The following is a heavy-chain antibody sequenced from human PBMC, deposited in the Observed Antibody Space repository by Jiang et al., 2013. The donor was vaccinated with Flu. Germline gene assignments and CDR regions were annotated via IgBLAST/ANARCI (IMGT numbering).Heavy chain of an antibody. CDR3: AKDEGPDEYYLFTQ. CDR1: GFTFDTYG. D-gene: IGHD2/OR15-2a*01. V-gene: IGHV3-30*18. CDR2: ISHDGTNK. Sequence: SCEASGFTFDTYGMHWVRQAPGQGLEWVALISHDGTNKYYTDSVQGRFTISRDNSRNTLSLQMNSLTAEDTAMYYCAKDEGPDEYYLFTQWGQGTLVTVSS. J-gene: IGHJ4*02.